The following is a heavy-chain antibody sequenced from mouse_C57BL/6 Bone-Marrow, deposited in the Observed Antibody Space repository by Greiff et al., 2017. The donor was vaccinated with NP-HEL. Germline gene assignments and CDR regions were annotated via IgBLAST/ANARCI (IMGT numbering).Heavy chain of an antibody. J-gene: IGHJ1*03. CDR3: ARAYDCYHWYFDV. CDR1: GYSITSGYY. Sequence: EVQLQQSGPGLVKPSQSLSLTCSVTGYSITSGYYWNWIRQFPGNKLEWMGYISYDGSNNYNPSLKNRISITRDTSKNQFFLKLNSVTTEDTATYYCARAYDCYHWYFDVWGTGTTVTVSS. D-gene: IGHD2-3*01. V-gene: IGHV3-6*01. CDR2: ISYDGSN.